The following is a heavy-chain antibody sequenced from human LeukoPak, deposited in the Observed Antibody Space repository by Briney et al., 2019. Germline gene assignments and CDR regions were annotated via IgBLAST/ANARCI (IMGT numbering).Heavy chain of an antibody. V-gene: IGHV1-2*02. D-gene: IGHD6-13*01. Sequence: ASVKVSCKASGYTFTGYYMHWVRQAPGQGLEWMGWINPNSGGTNYAQKVQGRVTMTRDTSISTAYMELSRLRSDDTAVYYCARIEPAAAVAFDIWGQGTMVTVSS. CDR3: ARIEPAAAVAFDI. CDR1: GYTFTGYY. CDR2: INPNSGGT. J-gene: IGHJ3*02.